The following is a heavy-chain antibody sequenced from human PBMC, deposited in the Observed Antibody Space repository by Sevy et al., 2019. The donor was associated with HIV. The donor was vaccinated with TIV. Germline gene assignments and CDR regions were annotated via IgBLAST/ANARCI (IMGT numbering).Heavy chain of an antibody. J-gene: IGHJ6*02. CDR2: ISSDGSNE. CDR1: GFTFSLYV. D-gene: IGHD4-17*01. Sequence: GGSLRLSCAASGFTFSLYVIHWVRQAPGRGLEWVAVISSDGSNEYYADSVKGLFTITRDNSKNTQYLQMNSLRAEATVLYFCARELRSAVTFPFYYYGMDVWGQGTTVTVSS. V-gene: IGHV3-30*03. CDR3: ARELRSAVTFPFYYYGMDV.